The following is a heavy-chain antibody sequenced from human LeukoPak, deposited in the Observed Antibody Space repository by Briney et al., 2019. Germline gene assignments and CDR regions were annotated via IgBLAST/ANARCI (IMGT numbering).Heavy chain of an antibody. CDR2: IRQDGREK. CDR1: GSTLSELW. Sequence: GGSLRLSRAASGSTLSELWMNWVRQAPGKGLEWVANIRQDGREKNYVDSVKGRFTISRDNAKNSAYLQMNNLRVDDTAVYYCVGGYGWLPDYWGQGTLVTVSS. V-gene: IGHV3-7*04. D-gene: IGHD6-19*01. J-gene: IGHJ4*02. CDR3: VGGYGWLPDY.